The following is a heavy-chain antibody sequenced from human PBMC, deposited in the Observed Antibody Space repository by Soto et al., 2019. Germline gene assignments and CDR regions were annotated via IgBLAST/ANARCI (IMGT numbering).Heavy chain of an antibody. CDR1: GYTFTGYY. CDR2: INPNSGGT. Sequence: ASVKVSCKASGYTFTGYYMHWVRQAPGQELEWMGWINPNSGGTNYAQKFQGRVTMTRDTSISTAYMELSRLRSDDTAVYYCARGYGSGSYHDYWGQGTLVTVSS. CDR3: ARGYGSGSYHDY. V-gene: IGHV1-2*02. D-gene: IGHD3-10*01. J-gene: IGHJ4*02.